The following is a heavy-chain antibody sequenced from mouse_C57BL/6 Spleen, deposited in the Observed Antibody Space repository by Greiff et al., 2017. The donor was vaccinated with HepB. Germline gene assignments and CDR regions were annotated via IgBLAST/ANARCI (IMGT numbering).Heavy chain of an antibody. D-gene: IGHD2-3*01. CDR3: TRAGERDGYTFDS. V-gene: IGHV1-15*01. Sequence: VQGVESGAELVRPGASVTLSCKASGYTFTDYEMHWVKQTPVHGLEWIGAIDPETGGTAYNQKFKGKAILTADKSSSTAYMELRSLTSEDSAVYYCTRAGERDGYTFDSWGQGTTLTVSS. J-gene: IGHJ2*01. CDR2: IDPETGGT. CDR1: GYTFTDYE.